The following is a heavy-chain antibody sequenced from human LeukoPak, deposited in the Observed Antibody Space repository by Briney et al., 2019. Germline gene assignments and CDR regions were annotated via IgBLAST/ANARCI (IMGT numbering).Heavy chain of an antibody. CDR1: GGSISSSSYY. V-gene: IGHV4-39*07. CDR3: ARDGAVTIPLGYYYMDV. J-gene: IGHJ6*03. Sequence: SETLSLTCTVSGGSISSSSYYWGWIRQPPGKGLEWIGSIYYSGSTDYNPSLKSRVTMSVDTSKNQFSLKLSSVTAADTAVYYCARDGAVTIPLGYYYMDVWGKRTTVTISS. D-gene: IGHD4-17*01. CDR2: IYYSGST.